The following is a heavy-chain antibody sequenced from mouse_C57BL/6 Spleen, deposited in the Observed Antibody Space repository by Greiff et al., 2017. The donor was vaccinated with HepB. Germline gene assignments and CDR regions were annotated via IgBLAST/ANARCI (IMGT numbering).Heavy chain of an antibody. CDR3: ARPTVVATRYFDV. D-gene: IGHD1-1*01. CDR1: GYTFTSYG. V-gene: IGHV1-81*01. Sequence: QVQLKESGAELARPGASVKLSCKASGYTFTSYGISWVKQRTGQGLEWIGEIYPRSGNTYYNEKFKGKATLTADKSSSTAYMELRSLTSEDSAVYFCARPTVVATRYFDVWGTGTTVTVSS. J-gene: IGHJ1*03. CDR2: IYPRSGNT.